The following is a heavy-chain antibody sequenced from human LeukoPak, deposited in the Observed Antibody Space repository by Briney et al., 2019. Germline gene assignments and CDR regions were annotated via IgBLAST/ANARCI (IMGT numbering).Heavy chain of an antibody. Sequence: ASVKVSCKASGYTFTGYYMHWVRQAPGQGLEWMGWINTNTGNPTYAQGFTGRFVFSLDTSVSTAYLQISSLKAEDTAVYYCARDPYSGSYYGGDAFDIWGQGTMVTVSS. J-gene: IGHJ3*02. CDR1: GYTFTGYY. D-gene: IGHD1-26*01. CDR2: INTNTGNP. CDR3: ARDPYSGSYYGGDAFDI. V-gene: IGHV7-4-1*02.